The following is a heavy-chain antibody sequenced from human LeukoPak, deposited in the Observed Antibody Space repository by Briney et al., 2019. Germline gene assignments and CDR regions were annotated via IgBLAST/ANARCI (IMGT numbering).Heavy chain of an antibody. D-gene: IGHD6-19*01. Sequence: GRSLRLPCAASGFTFDDYAMHWVRQAPGKGLEWVSGISWNSGSIGYADSVKGRFTISRDNAKNSLYLQMNSLRAEDTALYYCAKDASGIAVAGPSYYYYYYGMDVWGQGTTVTVSS. CDR2: ISWNSGSI. CDR3: AKDASGIAVAGPSYYYYYYGMDV. V-gene: IGHV3-9*01. CDR1: GFTFDDYA. J-gene: IGHJ6*02.